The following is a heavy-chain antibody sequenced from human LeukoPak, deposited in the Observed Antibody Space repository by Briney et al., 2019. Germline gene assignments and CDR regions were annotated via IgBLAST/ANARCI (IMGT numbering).Heavy chain of an antibody. D-gene: IGHD6-6*01. CDR2: INHSGST. J-gene: IGHJ4*02. V-gene: IGHV4-34*01. Sequence: ASETLSLTCAVYGGSFSGYYWSWIRQPPGKGLEWIGEINHSGSTNYNPSLKSRVTISVDTSKNQFSLKLSSVTAADTAVYYCALESYSSSSGRVDYWGQGTLVTVSS. CDR1: GGSFSGYY. CDR3: ALESYSSSSGRVDY.